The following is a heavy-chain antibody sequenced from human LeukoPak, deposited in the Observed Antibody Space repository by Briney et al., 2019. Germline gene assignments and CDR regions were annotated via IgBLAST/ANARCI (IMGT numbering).Heavy chain of an antibody. D-gene: IGHD5-18*01. V-gene: IGHV5-51*01. CDR3: ARLGPYTAMVSYFEY. CDR1: GYSFTTYW. CDR2: IHPGGSDT. Sequence: GESLLISCTGSGYSFTTYWIGWVRQMPGKGLGLMGIIHPGGSDTRYSRSFQGQVTVSADKSISTAYLQWSSLKASDTAMYYCARLGPYTAMVSYFEYWGQPTMV. J-gene: IGHJ4*02.